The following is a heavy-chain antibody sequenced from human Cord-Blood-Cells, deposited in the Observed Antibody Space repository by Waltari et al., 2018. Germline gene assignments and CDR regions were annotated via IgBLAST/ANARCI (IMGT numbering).Heavy chain of an antibody. Sequence: QVQLQQWGAGLLKPSETLSLTCAVYGGSFSGYYWSWIRQPPGKGLEWVGEINHSGRTNYNPSLKSRVTISVDTSKNQFSLKLSSVTAADTAVYYCARGLEDNRHFDYWGQGTLVTVSA. D-gene: IGHD2-15*01. V-gene: IGHV4-34*01. CDR3: ARGLEDNRHFDY. CDR2: INHSGRT. CDR1: GGSFSGYY. J-gene: IGHJ4*02.